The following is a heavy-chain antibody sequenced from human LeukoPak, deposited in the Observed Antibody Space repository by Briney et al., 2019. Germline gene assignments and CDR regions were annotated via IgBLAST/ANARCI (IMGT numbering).Heavy chain of an antibody. V-gene: IGHV3-48*03. D-gene: IGHD2-8*01. CDR2: ISSSGNTM. CDR3: ARAPYCSNGICYSRYFFDY. CDR1: GFTFSTYG. J-gene: IGHJ4*02. Sequence: GGSLRLSCAASGFTFSTYGMNWVRQAPGKGLEWVSYISSSGNTMYYADSVKGRFTISRDNARNSLYLQMNSLRGEDTAVYYCARAPYCSNGICYSRYFFDYWGQGNLVTVSS.